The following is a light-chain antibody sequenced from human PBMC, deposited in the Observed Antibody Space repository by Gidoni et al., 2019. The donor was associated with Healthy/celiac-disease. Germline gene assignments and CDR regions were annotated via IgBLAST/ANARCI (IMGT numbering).Light chain of an antibody. CDR3: QQYNSYRRT. V-gene: IGKV1-5*03. CDR2: KAS. J-gene: IGKJ1*01. Sequence: DIQMTQSPSTLSASVGDRVTITCRASQSISSWLAWYQQKPGKAPKLLIYKASSLESGVPSRFSGSGSGTEFTLTISSLQPDDLATYYCQQYNSYRRTFXXXTKVEIK. CDR1: QSISSW.